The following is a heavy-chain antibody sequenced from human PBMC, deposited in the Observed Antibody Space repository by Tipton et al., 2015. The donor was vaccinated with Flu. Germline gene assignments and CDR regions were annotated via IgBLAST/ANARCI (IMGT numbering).Heavy chain of an antibody. D-gene: IGHD7-27*01. CDR3: ATLTGDDY. J-gene: IGHJ4*02. V-gene: IGHV3-48*03. Sequence: SLRLSCAASGFSFSDFDIHWVRQAPGKGLEWVSYISSSGNTISYADSVRGRFTISRDNTKKSLSLQLNSLRAGDTAIYYCATLTGDDYWGQGILVTVSS. CDR1: GFSFSDFD. CDR2: ISSSGNTI.